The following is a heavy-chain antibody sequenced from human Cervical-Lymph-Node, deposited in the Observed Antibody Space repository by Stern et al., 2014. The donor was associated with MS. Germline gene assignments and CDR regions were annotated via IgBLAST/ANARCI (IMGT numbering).Heavy chain of an antibody. V-gene: IGHV4-39*01. Sequence: QVQLQESGPGLVKPSETLSLTCTVSGGSISSSSYYWGWIRQPPGKGLEWIGSIYYSGSTYYHTSLKSRVTISVDNSKNQSSLQLSTVTAADTAVYYCARWAYSSGWYNWFDPWGQGTLVTVSS. D-gene: IGHD3-22*01. J-gene: IGHJ5*02. CDR2: IYYSGST. CDR1: GGSISSSSYY. CDR3: ARWAYSSGWYNWFDP.